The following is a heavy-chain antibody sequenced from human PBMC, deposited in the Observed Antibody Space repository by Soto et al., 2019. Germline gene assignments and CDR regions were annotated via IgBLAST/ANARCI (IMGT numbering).Heavy chain of an antibody. Sequence: ASVKVSCKASGYTFTSYGISWVRQAPGQGLEWMGWISAYNGNTNYAQKLQGRVTMTTDTSTSTAYMELRSLRSDDTAVYYCARDLHYYDSSGYYPQGKDYWGQGTLVTVSS. V-gene: IGHV1-18*01. CDR1: GYTFTSYG. J-gene: IGHJ4*02. CDR3: ARDLHYYDSSGYYPQGKDY. CDR2: ISAYNGNT. D-gene: IGHD3-22*01.